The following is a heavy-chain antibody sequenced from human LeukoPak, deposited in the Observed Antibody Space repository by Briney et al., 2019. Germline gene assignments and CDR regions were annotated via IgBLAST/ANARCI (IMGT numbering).Heavy chain of an antibody. CDR1: GLSFITYW. Sequence: PGGSLRLSCAASGLSFITYWMTWVRQAPGKGLEWVANIKEDGSVKFYVDSLKGRFTISRDNAKNSLYLQMNSLRAEDTGVYYCAGGGDDYEYWGPGTLVTVSS. CDR3: AGGGDDYEY. J-gene: IGHJ4*02. V-gene: IGHV3-7*04. CDR2: IKEDGSVK. D-gene: IGHD4-17*01.